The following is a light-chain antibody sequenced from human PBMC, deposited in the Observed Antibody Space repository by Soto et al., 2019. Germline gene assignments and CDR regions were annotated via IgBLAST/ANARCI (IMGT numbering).Light chain of an antibody. J-gene: IGKJ1*01. V-gene: IGKV4-1*01. Sequence: DIVLTQSPDSLAVSLGERATINCKSSQSVLYSSNNKNYLAWYQQKPGQPPKLLIYWASTRESGVPDRLSGSGSGTDCTHTINSLPAEDVAVYYGQQYYSTLTWTFGRGTKVEIK. CDR2: WAS. CDR1: QSVLYSSNNKNY. CDR3: QQYYSTLTWT.